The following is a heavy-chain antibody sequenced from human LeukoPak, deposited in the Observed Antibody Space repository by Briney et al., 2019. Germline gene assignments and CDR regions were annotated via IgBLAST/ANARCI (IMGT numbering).Heavy chain of an antibody. J-gene: IGHJ4*02. V-gene: IGHV3-21*06. D-gene: IGHD1-20*01. CDR3: ARGTNWSPLDFDY. CDR1: GFIFSDYN. Sequence: GGSLRLSCVASGFIFSDYNIHWVRQAPGKGLEWVSTISSSSSDYKYYADSLKGRFTISRDDADNSLYLQMNSLRAEDTAVYFCARGTNWSPLDFDYWGQGTHVTVSS. CDR2: ISSSSSDYK.